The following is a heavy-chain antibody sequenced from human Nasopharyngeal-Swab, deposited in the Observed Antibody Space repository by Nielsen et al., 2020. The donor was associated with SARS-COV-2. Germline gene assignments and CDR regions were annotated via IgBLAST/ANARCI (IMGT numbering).Heavy chain of an antibody. J-gene: IGHJ4*02. CDR3: VKDSSGYEFDS. CDR1: GFTLSNYA. V-gene: IGHV3-64D*06. CDR2: ISSTGGNT. Sequence: GESPNIPCSAFGFTLSNYAMHWVRQAPGKGLEYVSAISSTGGNTYYTDSVKGRFTISRDNSKNTLYLQMGSLRVEDTAVYYCVKDSSGYEFDSWGQGTLVTVSS. D-gene: IGHD3-22*01.